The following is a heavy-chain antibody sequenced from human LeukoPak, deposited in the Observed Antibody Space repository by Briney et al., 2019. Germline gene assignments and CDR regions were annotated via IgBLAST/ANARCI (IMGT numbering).Heavy chain of an antibody. V-gene: IGHV3-23*01. D-gene: IGHD1-1*01. CDR2: ISASGDVT. Sequence: PGGSLRLSCAASRFSFSTYPMGWVRQAPGKGLEWVSGISASGDVTFHADPGKGRFTISRDNSKNTLYLQMTSLRAEDTAEYYCAKSLFTSATGTGRAFHIWGQGTMVTVSS. CDR3: AKSLFTSATGTGRAFHI. CDR1: RFSFSTYP. J-gene: IGHJ3*02.